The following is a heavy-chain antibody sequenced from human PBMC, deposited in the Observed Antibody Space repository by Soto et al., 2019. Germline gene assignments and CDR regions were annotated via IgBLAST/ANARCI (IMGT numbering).Heavy chain of an antibody. CDR3: ARDPGYCSGGSCYYGMDV. J-gene: IGHJ6*02. V-gene: IGHV1-69*08. D-gene: IGHD2-15*01. CDR1: GGTFSSYT. Sequence: QVQLVQSGAEVKKPGSSVKVSCKASGGTFSSYTISWVRQAPGQGLEWMGRIIPILGIANYAQKFQGRVTITADKATSTAYIELGSLRSEDTAVYYCARDPGYCSGGSCYYGMDVWGQGTTVTVSS. CDR2: IIPILGIA.